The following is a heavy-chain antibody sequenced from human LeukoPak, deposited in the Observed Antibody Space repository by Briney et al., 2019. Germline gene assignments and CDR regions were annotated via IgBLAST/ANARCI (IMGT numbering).Heavy chain of an antibody. CDR2: ISWDGGST. D-gene: IGHD6-13*01. CDR3: AKDRAAAGTDHFDY. Sequence: PGGSLRLSCAASGFTFSTYAMHWVRQAPGKGLEWVSLISWDGGSTYYADSVKGRFTISRDNSKNSLYLQMNSLRAEDTALYYCAKDRAAAGTDHFDYWGQGTLVTVSS. CDR1: GFTFSTYA. V-gene: IGHV3-43D*03. J-gene: IGHJ4*02.